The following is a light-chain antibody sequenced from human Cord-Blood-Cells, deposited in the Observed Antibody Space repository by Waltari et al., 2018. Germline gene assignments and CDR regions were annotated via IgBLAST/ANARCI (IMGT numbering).Light chain of an antibody. CDR3: SSYTSSSTWV. Sequence: QSALTQPASVSGSPGQSITISCTGTSSDVGGYNYVSWYQQHPGKAPKRMIDAVSRGPAGVSNRFSGAKSGNTASLTISGLQAEDGADYYCSSYTSSSTWVFGGGTKLTVL. CDR1: SSDVGGYNY. V-gene: IGLV2-14*01. CDR2: AVS. J-gene: IGLJ3*02.